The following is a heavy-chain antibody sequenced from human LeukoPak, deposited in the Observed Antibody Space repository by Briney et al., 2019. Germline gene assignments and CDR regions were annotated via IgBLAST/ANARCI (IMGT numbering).Heavy chain of an antibody. CDR2: IYYSGTT. Sequence: SQTLSLTCTVSGGSINTGGSYWAWIRQHPGKGLEWIGHIYYSGTTYYNPSLLSRISISVDTSKNQFSLRLNSVTAADTAVYYCARDQGDTTRFYSDLDVWGQGTTVTVSS. D-gene: IGHD3-3*01. V-gene: IGHV4-31*03. J-gene: IGHJ6*02. CDR3: ARDQGDTTRFYSDLDV. CDR1: GGSINTGGSY.